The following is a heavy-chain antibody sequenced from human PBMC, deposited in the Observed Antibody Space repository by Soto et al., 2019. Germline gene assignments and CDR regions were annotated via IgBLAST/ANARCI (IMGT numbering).Heavy chain of an antibody. D-gene: IGHD3-22*01. V-gene: IGHV4-59*08. J-gene: IGHJ4*02. CDR3: ARHGMDYYDSSGYYYSPYYFDY. Sequence: SQPRSLTCPVGRGSISRYYWSCNRKPPGKGLEWIGYIYYSGSTNYNPSLKSRVTISVDTSKNQFSLKLSSVTAADTAVYYCARHGMDYYDSSGYYYSPYYFDYWGQGTLVTVSS. CDR1: RGSISRYY. CDR2: IYYSGST.